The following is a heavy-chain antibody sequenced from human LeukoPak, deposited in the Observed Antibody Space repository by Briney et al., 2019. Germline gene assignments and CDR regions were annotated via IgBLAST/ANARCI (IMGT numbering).Heavy chain of an antibody. CDR3: ARGTYYDFRSGYPNPHPLDY. D-gene: IGHD3-3*01. J-gene: IGHJ4*02. V-gene: IGHV4-34*01. CDR1: GGSFSGYY. Sequence: TSETLSLTCAVYGGSFSGYYWSWIRQPPGKGLEWIGEINHSGSTNYNPSLKSRVTISVDTSKNQLSLKLSSVTAADTAVYYCARGTYYDFRSGYPNPHPLDYWGQGTLVTVSS. CDR2: INHSGST.